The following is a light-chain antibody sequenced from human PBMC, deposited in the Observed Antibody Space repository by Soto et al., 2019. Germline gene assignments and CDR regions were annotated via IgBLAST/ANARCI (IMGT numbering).Light chain of an antibody. CDR3: QQYGSSGT. J-gene: IGKJ1*01. CDR2: GAS. CDR1: QSGTSSY. Sequence: EIVLTQSPGTLSLSPGERATLSCRASQSGTSSYLAWYQQKPGQAPRLLIYGASRRAAGIPDRFSGSGSGTDFTLTISRLEPEDFAVYYCQQYGSSGTFGQGTKGDIK. V-gene: IGKV3-20*01.